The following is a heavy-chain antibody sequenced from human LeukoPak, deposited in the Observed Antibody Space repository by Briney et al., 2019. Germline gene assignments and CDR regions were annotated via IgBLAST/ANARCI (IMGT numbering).Heavy chain of an antibody. J-gene: IGHJ3*02. CDR1: GFTLDDYA. CDR2: ISWNSGSI. V-gene: IGHV3-9*03. D-gene: IGHD6-19*01. CDR3: AKTMGSGWSDAFDI. Sequence: GRSLRLSCAASGFTLDDYAMHWVRQAPGKGLEWVSGISWNSGSIGYADSVKGRFTISRDNAKNSLYLQMNSLRAEDMALYYCAKTMGSGWSDAFDIWGQGTMVTVSS.